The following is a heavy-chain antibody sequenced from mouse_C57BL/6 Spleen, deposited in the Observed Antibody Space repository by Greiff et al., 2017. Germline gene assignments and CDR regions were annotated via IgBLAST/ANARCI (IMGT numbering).Heavy chain of an antibody. Sequence: EVMLVESGGGLVKPGGSLKFSCAASGFTFSSYAMSWVRQTPEKRLEWVATISDGGSYTYYPDNVKGRFTISRDNAKNNLYLQMSHLKSEDTAMYYCARADYDGYSYYAMDYWGQGTSVTVSS. J-gene: IGHJ4*01. V-gene: IGHV5-4*03. CDR1: GFTFSSYA. D-gene: IGHD2-3*01. CDR2: ISDGGSYT. CDR3: ARADYDGYSYYAMDY.